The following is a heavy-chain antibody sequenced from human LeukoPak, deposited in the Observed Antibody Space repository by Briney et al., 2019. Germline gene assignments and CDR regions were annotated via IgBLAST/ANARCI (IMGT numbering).Heavy chain of an antibody. Sequence: GGSLRLSCAASGFTFSNFAMSWVRQAPGKGLEWVSSISASGGTTYYADSVKGRFTISRDNSQNTLYLQMNSLRAEDTAVYCCARDGPRAGRGVIFENWGQGTLVTVSS. CDR1: GFTFSNFA. J-gene: IGHJ4*02. CDR3: ARDGPRAGRGVIFEN. D-gene: IGHD3-10*01. CDR2: ISASGGTT. V-gene: IGHV3-23*01.